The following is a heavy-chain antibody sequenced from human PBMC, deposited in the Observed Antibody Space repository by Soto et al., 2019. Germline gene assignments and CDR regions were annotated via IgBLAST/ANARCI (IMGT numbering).Heavy chain of an antibody. Sequence: EVQLLESGGGLVQPGGSLRLSCAASGFTFSSYAMNWVRQAPGRGLEWVSAISGSGGSTYYADSVNGRFTISRDNSKNTLYLQMNRLRAEDTAVYSCAKSVPGRSGILHYFDYWGQGTLVTVSS. CDR2: ISGSGGST. CDR1: GFTFSSYA. J-gene: IGHJ4*02. CDR3: AKSVPGRSGILHYFDY. V-gene: IGHV3-23*01. D-gene: IGHD2-15*01.